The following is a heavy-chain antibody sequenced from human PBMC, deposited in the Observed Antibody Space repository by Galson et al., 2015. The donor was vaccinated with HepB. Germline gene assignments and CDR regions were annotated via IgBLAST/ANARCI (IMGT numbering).Heavy chain of an antibody. D-gene: IGHD6-6*01. Sequence: SLRLSCAASGFTFSSYGMHWVRQAPGKGLEWVAVISYDGSNKYYADSVKGRFTISRDNSKNTLYLQMNSLRAEDTAVYYCAKAGPSYSSSSYFDYWGQGTLVTVSS. J-gene: IGHJ4*02. CDR1: GFTFSSYG. CDR3: AKAGPSYSSSSYFDY. V-gene: IGHV3-30*18. CDR2: ISYDGSNK.